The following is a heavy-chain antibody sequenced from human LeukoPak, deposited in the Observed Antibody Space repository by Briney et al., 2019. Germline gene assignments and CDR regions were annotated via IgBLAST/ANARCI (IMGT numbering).Heavy chain of an antibody. CDR2: IYYSGST. V-gene: IGHV4-30-4*01. CDR3: ARAVVAGDSFDY. Sequence: SETLSLTCTVSGGSISSGDYYWSWIRQPPGKGLEWIGYIYYSGSTYYNPSLKSRVTISVDTSKNQFSLKLSSVTAADTAVYYCARAVVAGDSFDYWGQGTLVTVSS. D-gene: IGHD4-17*01. CDR1: GGSISSGDYY. J-gene: IGHJ4*02.